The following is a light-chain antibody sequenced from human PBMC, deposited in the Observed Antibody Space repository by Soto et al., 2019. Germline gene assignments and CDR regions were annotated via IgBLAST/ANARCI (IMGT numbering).Light chain of an antibody. CDR3: QSYDSRLSAWV. V-gene: IGLV1-40*01. J-gene: IGLJ3*02. Sequence: QSVLTQPPSVSGAPGQRVTISCTGSSSNIGADYDVHWYRQLPGTAPKVLIYGNSVRPSGVPDRFSGSKSGTSASLAIIGLQAEDEGDYYCQSYDSRLSAWVFGGGTKVTVL. CDR1: SSNIGADYD. CDR2: GNS.